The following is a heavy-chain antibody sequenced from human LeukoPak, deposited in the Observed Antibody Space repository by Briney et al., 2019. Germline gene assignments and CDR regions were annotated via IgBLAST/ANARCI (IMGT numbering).Heavy chain of an antibody. CDR3: ARGVPGITMIVV. CDR1: GGSISSGSYY. D-gene: IGHD3-22*01. J-gene: IGHJ4*02. CDR2: IYYSGTT. V-gene: IGHV4-39*07. Sequence: PSETLSLTCTVSGGSISSGSYYWAWIRQPPGKGLEWIGSIYYSGTTYYNPSLKSRVTISVDTSKNQFSLKLSSVTAADTAVYYCARGVPGITMIVVWGQGTLVTVSS.